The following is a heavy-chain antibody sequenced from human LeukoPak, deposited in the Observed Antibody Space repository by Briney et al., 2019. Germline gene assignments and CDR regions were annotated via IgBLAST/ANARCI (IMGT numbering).Heavy chain of an antibody. J-gene: IGHJ5*02. CDR3: ARDRSSGWYWFDP. V-gene: IGHV4-59*01. CDR1: GGSISSYY. Sequence: SETLSLTCTVSGGSISSYYWSWIRQPPGKGLEWIGYIYYSGSTNYNPSLKSRVTVSVDTSKNQFSLKLSSVTAADTAVYYCARDRSSGWYWFDPWGQGTLVTVSS. D-gene: IGHD6-19*01. CDR2: IYYSGST.